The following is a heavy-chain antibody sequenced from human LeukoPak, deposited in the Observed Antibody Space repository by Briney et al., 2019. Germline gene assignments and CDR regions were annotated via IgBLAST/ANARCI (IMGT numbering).Heavy chain of an antibody. Sequence: PSETLSLTCTVSGGSISSSYYYWGWIRQPPGKGLEWIGEINHSGSTNYNPSLKSRVTISVDTSKNQFSLKLSSVTAADTAVYYCARGGKLRYFDWFAPDYWGQGTLVTVSS. CDR1: GGSISSSYYY. V-gene: IGHV4-39*07. CDR2: INHSGST. J-gene: IGHJ4*02. CDR3: ARGGKLRYFDWFAPDY. D-gene: IGHD3-9*01.